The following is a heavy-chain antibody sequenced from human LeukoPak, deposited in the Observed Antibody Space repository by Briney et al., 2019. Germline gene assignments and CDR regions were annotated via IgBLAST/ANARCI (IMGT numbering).Heavy chain of an antibody. CDR3: ARASWGDYDLLTGFYSDYYFDY. CDR2: MNPHSANT. V-gene: IGHV1-8*03. CDR1: GYTFTSDG. D-gene: IGHD3-9*01. Sequence: GASVKVSCKASGYTFTSDGISWVRQAAGQGLEWMGWMNPHSANTGYAQKFQGRVTITRNTSISTAYMELSSLTSEDTAVYYCARASWGDYDLLTGFYSDYYFDYWGQGTLVTVSS. J-gene: IGHJ4*02.